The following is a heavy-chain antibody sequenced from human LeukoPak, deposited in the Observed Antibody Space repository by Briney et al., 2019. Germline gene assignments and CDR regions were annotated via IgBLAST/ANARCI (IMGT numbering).Heavy chain of an antibody. CDR2: IYYSGST. D-gene: IGHD5-18*01. CDR1: GFSISSGGYS. Sequence: PSQTLSLTCTVSGFSISSGGYSWSWMRQHQGKGLEWIGYIYYSGSTYYNPSLKSRVTISVDTSKNQFSLKLSSVTAADTAVYYCASWGYSYGFDYWGQGTLVTVSS. CDR3: ASWGYSYGFDY. J-gene: IGHJ4*02. V-gene: IGHV4-31*03.